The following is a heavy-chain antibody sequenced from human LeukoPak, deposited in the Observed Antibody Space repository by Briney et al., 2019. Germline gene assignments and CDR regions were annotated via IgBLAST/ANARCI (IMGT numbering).Heavy chain of an antibody. CDR2: MYYTGET. CDR1: GDFFGSYY. J-gene: IGHJ4*02. CDR3: ARHHSGWHFDS. Sequence: SETLSLTCSVSGDFFGSYYWSWVRQPPGKGREWIGCMYYTGETHYNPSLPSRVSMSIDTSKNQFSLKFYSLTAADTAVYYCARHHSGWHFDSWGQGIPVTVSS. D-gene: IGHD6-19*01. V-gene: IGHV4-59*01.